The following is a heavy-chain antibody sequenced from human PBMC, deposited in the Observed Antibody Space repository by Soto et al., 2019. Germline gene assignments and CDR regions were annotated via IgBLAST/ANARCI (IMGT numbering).Heavy chain of an antibody. CDR3: ARDQDLGY. CDR1: GGSMSNYY. CDR2: IYYSGTT. D-gene: IGHD3-10*01. J-gene: IGHJ4*02. V-gene: IGHV4-59*01. Sequence: SETLSLTCIVSGGSMSNYYWNRIRQSPGKGLEWIGYIYYSGTTNYNPSLKSRVTISIDTSKNQVSLNLTSVTSADTAVYYCARDQDLGYWGQGTLVTVSS.